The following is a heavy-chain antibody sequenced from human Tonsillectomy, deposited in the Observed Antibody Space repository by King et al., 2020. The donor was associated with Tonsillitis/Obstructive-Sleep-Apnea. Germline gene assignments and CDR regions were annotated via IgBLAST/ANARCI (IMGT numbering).Heavy chain of an antibody. J-gene: IGHJ6*03. Sequence: VQLQQWGAGLLKPSETLSLTCAVYGGSFSGYYWNWIRQPPGKGLEWIGDINHSGSTNSNPSLKSRITMSVDTSKNQFSLKLSSVTAADTAVYYCARGHYYNYDMDVWDKGTTVTVSS. V-gene: IGHV4-34*01. CDR1: GGSFSGYY. CDR2: INHSGST. CDR3: ARGHYYNYDMDV.